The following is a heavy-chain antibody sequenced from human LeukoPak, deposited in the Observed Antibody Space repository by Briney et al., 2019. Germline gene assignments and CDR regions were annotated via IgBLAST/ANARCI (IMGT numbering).Heavy chain of an antibody. Sequence: GGSLRLSCAASGFTFSSYAMHWVRQAPGKGLEWVAVISYDGSNKYYADSVKGRCTISRDNSKNTMYLQMNSLRAEDTAVYYCARDSCSSTSCYAGIFDYWGQRTLVTVSS. J-gene: IGHJ4*02. CDR1: GFTFSSYA. D-gene: IGHD2-2*01. CDR2: ISYDGSNK. V-gene: IGHV3-30*04. CDR3: ARDSCSSTSCYAGIFDY.